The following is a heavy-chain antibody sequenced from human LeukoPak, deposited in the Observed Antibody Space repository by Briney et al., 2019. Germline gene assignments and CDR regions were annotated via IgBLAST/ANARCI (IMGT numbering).Heavy chain of an antibody. CDR3: AISGNDAFDV. J-gene: IGHJ3*01. CDR2: FDPEDPET. CDR1: GYSLSELS. Sequence: ASVKVSCKVSGYSLSELSRRWVRQAPGKGLEWMGGFDPEDPETIYAQKFQGRVTMTEDTATDTAYLELGSLRSEDTAVYYCAISGNDAFDVWGQGTMVTVSS. D-gene: IGHD2-15*01. V-gene: IGHV1-24*01.